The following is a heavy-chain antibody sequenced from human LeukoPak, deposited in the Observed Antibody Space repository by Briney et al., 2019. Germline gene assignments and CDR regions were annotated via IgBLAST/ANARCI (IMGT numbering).Heavy chain of an antibody. CDR2: ISWNSGSI. V-gene: IGHV3-9*01. CDR1: GFTFDDYA. CDR3: AKDLLNKFGVVAFDI. Sequence: PGRSLRLSCAASGFTFDDYAMHWVRQAPGKGLEWVSGISWNSGSIGYADSVKGRFTISRDNAKNSLYLQMNSLGAEDTALYYCAKDLLNKFGVVAFDIWGQGTMVTVSS. J-gene: IGHJ3*02. D-gene: IGHD3-10*01.